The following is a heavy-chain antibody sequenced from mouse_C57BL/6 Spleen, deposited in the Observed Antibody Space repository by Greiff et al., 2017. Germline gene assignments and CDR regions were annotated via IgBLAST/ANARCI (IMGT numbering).Heavy chain of an antibody. CDR1: GFNIKDDY. CDR3: TTPYYGNYDY. Sequence: VQLQQSGAELVRPGASVKLSCTASGFNIKDDYMHWVKQRPEQGLEWIGWIYPENGDTEYASKFQGKATITADTSSNTAYLQLSSLTSEDTAVYYCTTPYYGNYDYWGQGTTLTVSS. CDR2: IYPENGDT. V-gene: IGHV14-4*01. D-gene: IGHD2-10*01. J-gene: IGHJ2*01.